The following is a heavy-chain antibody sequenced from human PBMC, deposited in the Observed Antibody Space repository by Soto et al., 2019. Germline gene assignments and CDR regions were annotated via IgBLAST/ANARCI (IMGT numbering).Heavy chain of an antibody. V-gene: IGHV1-46*01. D-gene: IGHD6-13*01. CDR2: INPSGGST. Sequence: ASVKVSCKASGYTFTSYYMHWVRQAPGQGLEWMGIINPSGGSTSYAQKFQGRVTMTRDTSTSTVYMELSSLRSEDTAVYYCVSGRLGIAAAGDDAFDIWGQGTMVTVSS. J-gene: IGHJ3*02. CDR3: VSGRLGIAAAGDDAFDI. CDR1: GYTFTSYY.